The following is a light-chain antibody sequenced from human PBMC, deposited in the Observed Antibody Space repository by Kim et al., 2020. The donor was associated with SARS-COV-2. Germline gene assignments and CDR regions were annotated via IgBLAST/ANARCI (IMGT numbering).Light chain of an antibody. CDR3: SSYAAISNFV. V-gene: IGLV2-8*01. Sequence: QSALTQPPSASGSPGQSVTISCTGTSSDVGGYNFVSWYQQHPGKAPKLMIYDVSNRPSGVPDRFSGSKSGNTASLTVSGLQAEDEADYYCSSYAAISNFVFGTGTKFTVL. CDR1: SSDVGGYNF. J-gene: IGLJ1*01. CDR2: DVS.